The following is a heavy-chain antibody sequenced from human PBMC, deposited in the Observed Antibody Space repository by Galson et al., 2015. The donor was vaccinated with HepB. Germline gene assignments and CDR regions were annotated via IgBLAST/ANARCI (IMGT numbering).Heavy chain of an antibody. Sequence: MTWVRQAPGKGLEWVSVISASGGSTYYADSVKGRFTISRDNSKNTLNLQMNSLRAEDTAVYYCAKDLRYGSGSYSDYWGQGTLVTVSS. CDR2: ISASGGST. V-gene: IGHV3-23*01. CDR3: AKDLRYGSGSYSDY. J-gene: IGHJ4*02. D-gene: IGHD3-10*01.